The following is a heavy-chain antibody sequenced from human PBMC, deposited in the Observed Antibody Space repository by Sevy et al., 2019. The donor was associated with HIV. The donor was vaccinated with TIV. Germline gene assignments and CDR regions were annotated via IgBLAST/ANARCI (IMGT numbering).Heavy chain of an antibody. CDR1: GDSVSSNSAA. V-gene: IGHV6-1*01. D-gene: IGHD6-13*01. Sequence: LLKQSQTLSLTCAISGDSVSSNSAAWNWIRQSPSRGLEWLGRTYYRSKWYKDNALSVQSRITINPDTSKNKFSLQLKSVTPEDTAVYYCARDLGSSLNWFDPWGQGTLVTVSS. CDR2: TYYRSKWYK. CDR3: ARDLGSSLNWFDP. J-gene: IGHJ5*02.